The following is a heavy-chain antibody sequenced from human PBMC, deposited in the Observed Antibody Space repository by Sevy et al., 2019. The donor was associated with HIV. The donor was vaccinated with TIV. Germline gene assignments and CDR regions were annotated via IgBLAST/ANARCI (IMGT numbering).Heavy chain of an antibody. V-gene: IGHV4-59*13. Sequence: SETLSLTCSVSGGSMRNFYWSWIRQPPGKGLEWTGNIYYSGSTNYNPSLKSRVTMSVDTSKNQFSLKLSSVTAADTAVYYCARSGFLEWAGSTRGPRNWFDPWGQGTLVTVSS. J-gene: IGHJ5*02. CDR1: GGSMRNFY. CDR3: ARSGFLEWAGSTRGPRNWFDP. D-gene: IGHD3-3*01. CDR2: IYYSGST.